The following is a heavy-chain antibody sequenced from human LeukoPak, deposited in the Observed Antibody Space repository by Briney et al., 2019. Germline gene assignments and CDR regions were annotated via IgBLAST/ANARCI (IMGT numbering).Heavy chain of an antibody. CDR1: GGSISSSSYY. CDR2: IYYSGST. D-gene: IGHD2-2*02. J-gene: IGHJ6*03. CDR3: ARTVNTDCSSTSCYRGRGYYYYMDV. Sequence: SETLSLTCTVSGGSISSSSYYWGWIRQPPGKGLEWLGSIYYSGSTYYNPSLKSRVTISVDTPKNQFSLKLSSVTAADTAVYYCARTVNTDCSSTSCYRGRGYYYYMDVWGKGTTVTVSS. V-gene: IGHV4-39*01.